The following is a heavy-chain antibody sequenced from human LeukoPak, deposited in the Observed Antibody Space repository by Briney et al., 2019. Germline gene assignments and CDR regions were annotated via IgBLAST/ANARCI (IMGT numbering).Heavy chain of an antibody. CDR1: GGSISSYY. CDR2: TYYSGST. V-gene: IGHV4-59*01. Sequence: SETLSLTCTVSGGSISSYYWSWIRQPPGKGLEWIGYTYYSGSTNYNPSLKSRVTISVDTSKNRFSLKLSSVTAADTAVYYCARGRDYYDSSSFFDYWGQGTLVTVSS. CDR3: ARGRDYYDSSSFFDY. J-gene: IGHJ4*02. D-gene: IGHD3-22*01.